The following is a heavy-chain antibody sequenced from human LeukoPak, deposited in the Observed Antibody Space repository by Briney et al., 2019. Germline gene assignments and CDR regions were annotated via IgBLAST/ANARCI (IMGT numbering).Heavy chain of an antibody. Sequence: TSETLSLTCTVSGGSIGTYSWNWIRQPPGKGLEWIGYIYYSGTTNYNPSLKSRVTISVDTSKNQFSLKLSSVTAADTAAYYCARGVYIAAAQYAYWGQGTLVTVSS. CDR1: GGSIGTYS. J-gene: IGHJ4*02. V-gene: IGHV4-59*01. CDR3: ARGVYIAAAQYAY. CDR2: IYYSGTT. D-gene: IGHD6-13*01.